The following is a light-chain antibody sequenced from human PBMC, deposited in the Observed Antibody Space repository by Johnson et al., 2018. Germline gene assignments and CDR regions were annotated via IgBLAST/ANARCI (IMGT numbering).Light chain of an antibody. CDR2: ETN. CDR1: SSNIGNNY. CDR3: GTWDSSLSAGNV. V-gene: IGLV1-51*02. Sequence: QSVLTQPPSVSAAPGQKVTISCSGSSSNIGNNYVSWYQQLPGTAPKLLIYETNKRPSGIPDRFSGSKSGTSATLGITGLQTGDEADYYCGTWDSSLSAGNVFGTGTKVTGL. J-gene: IGLJ1*01.